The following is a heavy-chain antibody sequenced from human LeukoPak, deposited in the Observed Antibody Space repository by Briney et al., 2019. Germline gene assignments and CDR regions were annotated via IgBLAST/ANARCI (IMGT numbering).Heavy chain of an antibody. D-gene: IGHD3-3*01. J-gene: IGHJ4*02. Sequence: GASVKVSCKVSGYTLTELSMHWVRQAPGKGLEWMGGFDPEDGETIYAQKFQGRVTMTEDTSTDTAYKELSSLRSEDTAVYYCATSELKRYYDFWSGRYWGQGTLVTVSS. CDR1: GYTLTELS. CDR2: FDPEDGET. V-gene: IGHV1-24*01. CDR3: ATSELKRYYDFWSGRY.